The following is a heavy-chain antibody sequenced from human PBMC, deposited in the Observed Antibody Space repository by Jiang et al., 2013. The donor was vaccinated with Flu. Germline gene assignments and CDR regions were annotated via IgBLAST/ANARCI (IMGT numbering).Heavy chain of an antibody. CDR1: DVSNSRYY. V-gene: IGHV4-59*01. Sequence: GPGLVKPSETLSLICSVSDVSNSRYYWSWVRRSPEKGLEWIGYINNRGNTNYDPPLRSRVTMSIDASKKEVYLELRSVTAADSAIYYCAREGGVGYAYAIDSWGPEPWSPSPQ. CDR3: AREGGVGYAYAIDS. D-gene: IGHD2-2*01. CDR2: INNRGNT. J-gene: IGHJ5*01.